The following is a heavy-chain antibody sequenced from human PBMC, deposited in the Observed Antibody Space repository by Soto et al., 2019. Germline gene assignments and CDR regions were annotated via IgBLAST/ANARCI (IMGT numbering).Heavy chain of an antibody. CDR2: LSYDGSNK. CDR3: ATDLESSQEWYANDFDI. CDR1: EFTFSSYG. D-gene: IGHD2-8*01. Sequence: QVQLVESGGGVVQPGRSLRLSGAASEFTFSSYGIHWVRQAPGKGLEWVASLSYDGSNKYYADSVKGRFTISRYNSKNTLYLHMNSLRAEATAGYYCATDLESSQEWYANDFDIWGQGTMVTVSS. J-gene: IGHJ3*02. V-gene: IGHV3-30*03.